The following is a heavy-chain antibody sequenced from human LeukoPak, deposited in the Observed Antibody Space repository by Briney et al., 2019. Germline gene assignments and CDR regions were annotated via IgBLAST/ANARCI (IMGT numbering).Heavy chain of an antibody. V-gene: IGHV3-21*01. D-gene: IGHD6-13*01. J-gene: IGHJ4*02. Sequence: PGGSLRLSCAASGFTFSSYSMNWVRQAPGKGLEWVSSISGSSSHIYYGESVKGRFTISRDNAKNSVYLQMNSLRAEDTAVYYCAKDPWSSRSYWGQGTRVTVSS. CDR3: AKDPWSSRSY. CDR2: ISGSSSHI. CDR1: GFTFSSYS.